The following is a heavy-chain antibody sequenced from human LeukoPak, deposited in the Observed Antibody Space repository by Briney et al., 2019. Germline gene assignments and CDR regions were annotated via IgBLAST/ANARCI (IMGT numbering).Heavy chain of an antibody. Sequence: PGGSLRLSCAASGFTFSSYGMHWARQAPGKGLEWVAFIRYDGSNKYYADSVKGRFTISRDNSKSTLYLQMNSLRAEDTAVYYCAKDKEGNFDYWGPGTLVTVSS. V-gene: IGHV3-30*02. J-gene: IGHJ4*02. CDR2: IRYDGSNK. CDR3: AKDKEGNFDY. CDR1: GFTFSSYG. D-gene: IGHD3-10*01.